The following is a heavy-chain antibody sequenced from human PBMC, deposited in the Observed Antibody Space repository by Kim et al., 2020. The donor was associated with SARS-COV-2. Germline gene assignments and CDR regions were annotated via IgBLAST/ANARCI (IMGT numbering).Heavy chain of an antibody. Sequence: TYYADSVKGRFTISRDNSQNALYLQMNSLRAEDTAIYYCAKDWFDYWGQGTLVTVSS. V-gene: IGHV3-23*01. J-gene: IGHJ4*02. CDR3: AKDWFDY. CDR2: T.